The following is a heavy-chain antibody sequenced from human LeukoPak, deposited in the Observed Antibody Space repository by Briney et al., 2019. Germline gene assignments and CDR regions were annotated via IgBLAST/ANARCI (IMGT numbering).Heavy chain of an antibody. CDR3: ARLQRITMNAFDI. D-gene: IGHD3-22*01. V-gene: IGHV4-34*01. CDR2: INHSGST. J-gene: IGHJ3*02. CDR1: GGSFSGYY. Sequence: SETLSLTCAVYGGSFSGYYWSWIRQPPGKGLEWIGEINHSGSTNYNPSLKSRVTISVDTSKNQFSLKLSSVTAADTAVYYCARLQRITMNAFDIWGQGTMVTVSS.